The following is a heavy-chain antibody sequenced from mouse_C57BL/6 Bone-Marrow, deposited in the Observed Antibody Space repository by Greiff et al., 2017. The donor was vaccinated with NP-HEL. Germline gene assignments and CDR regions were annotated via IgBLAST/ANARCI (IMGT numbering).Heavy chain of an antibody. CDR1: GYTFTSYW. V-gene: IGHV1-59*01. CDR2: IDPSDSYT. J-gene: IGHJ2*01. D-gene: IGHD1-1*01. CDR3: ARGYYGSSRFDY. Sequence: QVQLKQPGAELVRPGTSVKLSCKASGYTFTSYWMHWVKQRPGQGLAWIGVIDPSDSYTNYNQKFKGKATLTVDTSSSTAYMQLSSLTSEDSAVYYCARGYYGSSRFDYWGQGTTLTVSS.